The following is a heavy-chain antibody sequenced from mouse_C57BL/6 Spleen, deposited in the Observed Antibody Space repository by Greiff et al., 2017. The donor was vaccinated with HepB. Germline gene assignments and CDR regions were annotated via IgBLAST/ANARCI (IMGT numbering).Heavy chain of an antibody. CDR2: IYPGDGDT. V-gene: IGHV1-80*01. CDR3: ARDYYGSSCFDY. Sequence: QVQLQQSGAELVKPGASVKISCKASGYAFSSYWMNWVKQRPGKGLEWIGQIYPGDGDTNYNGKFKGKATLTADKSSSTAYMQLSSLTSEDSAVYFCARDYYGSSCFDYWGQGTTLTVAS. J-gene: IGHJ2*01. D-gene: IGHD1-1*01. CDR1: GYAFSSYW.